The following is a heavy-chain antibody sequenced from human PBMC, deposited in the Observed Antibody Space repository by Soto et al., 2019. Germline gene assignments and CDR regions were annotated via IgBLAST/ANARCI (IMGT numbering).Heavy chain of an antibody. Sequence: QVQLVQSGAEVKKPGASVKVSCRTSGYTFTSYGTTGVRQAPGQGREWMGWISAYNVNPNYAQKLKGRVTVTRDTATSAAYRERRSLRDDDTAVYYCARGRDVDYWGQGALVTVSS. V-gene: IGHV1-18*01. CDR1: GYTFTSYG. J-gene: IGHJ4*02. CDR2: ISAYNVNP. CDR3: ARGRDVDY.